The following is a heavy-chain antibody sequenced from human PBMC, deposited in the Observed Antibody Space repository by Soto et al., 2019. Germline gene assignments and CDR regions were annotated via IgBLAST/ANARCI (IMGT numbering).Heavy chain of an antibody. Sequence: QVQLVQSGAEVKKPGASVKVSCKASGYTFTSYGISWGRQAPGQGLEWMGWISAYNGNTNYAQKLQGRVTMTTDTSTSTAYMDLRSLRSDDTAVYYCARAPYNWKGVGNPISDYYYGMDVWGQGTTVTVSS. V-gene: IGHV1-18*04. J-gene: IGHJ6*02. CDR3: ARAPYNWKGVGNPISDYYYGMDV. D-gene: IGHD1-20*01. CDR1: GYTFTSYG. CDR2: ISAYNGNT.